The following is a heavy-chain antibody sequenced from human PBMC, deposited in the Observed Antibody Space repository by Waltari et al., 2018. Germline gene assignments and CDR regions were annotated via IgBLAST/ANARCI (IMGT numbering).Heavy chain of an antibody. CDR1: GFTFSSYG. CDR2: ISYDGSKK. D-gene: IGHD1-26*01. J-gene: IGHJ4*02. CDR3: AKDPRRRIVGAVFDY. V-gene: IGHV3-30*18. Sequence: QVQLVESGGGVVQPGRSLRLSCAASGFTFSSYGMHWVRQAPGKGLEWVAVISYDGSKKYYADSVKGRFTISRDNSKNTLYLQMNSLRAEDTAVYYCAKDPRRRIVGAVFDYWGQGTLVTVSS.